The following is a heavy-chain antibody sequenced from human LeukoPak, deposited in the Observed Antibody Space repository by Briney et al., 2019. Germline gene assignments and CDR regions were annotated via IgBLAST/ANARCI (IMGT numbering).Heavy chain of an antibody. D-gene: IGHD5-12*01. V-gene: IGHV4-39*01. Sequence: SETLSLTCTVSAGSFISSSHHSGWIRQSPGKGLEWIGSVYYGRTTYYNPSLDGRVTVSLDTSANQFSLQLNSVTAADTAVYYCVRHDGRGGATMGAFDSWGQGSLVTVSS. CDR1: AGSFISSSHH. CDR3: VRHDGRGGATMGAFDS. J-gene: IGHJ5*01. CDR2: VYYGRTT.